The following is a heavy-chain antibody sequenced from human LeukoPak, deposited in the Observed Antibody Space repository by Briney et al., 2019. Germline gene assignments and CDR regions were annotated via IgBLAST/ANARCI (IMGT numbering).Heavy chain of an antibody. CDR1: GGTFSSYA. D-gene: IGHD6-13*01. J-gene: IGHJ4*02. CDR2: IIPILGIA. CDR3: ARDGFVEGEWEIAAAADY. V-gene: IGHV1-69*10. Sequence: SVKVSCKASGGTFSSYAISWVRQAPGQGLEWMGGIIPILGIANYAQKFQGRVTITADKSTSTAYMELSSLRSEDTAVYYCARDGFVEGEWEIAAAADYWGQGTLVTVSS.